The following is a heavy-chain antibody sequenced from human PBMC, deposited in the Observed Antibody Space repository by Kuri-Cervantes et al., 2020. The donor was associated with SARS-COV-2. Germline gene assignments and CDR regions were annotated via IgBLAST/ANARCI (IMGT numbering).Heavy chain of an antibody. CDR3: ARDPNANHNNWFDP. J-gene: IGHJ5*02. V-gene: IGHV4-59*11. CDR2: IYYSGST. D-gene: IGHD4/OR15-4a*01. Sequence: GSLRLSCTVSGGSISSHYWSWFRQPPGKGLEWIGYIYYSGSTNYNPSLKSRVTISVDTSKNQFSLKLSSVTAADTAVYYCARDPNANHNNWFDPWGQGTLVTVSS. CDR1: GGSISSHY.